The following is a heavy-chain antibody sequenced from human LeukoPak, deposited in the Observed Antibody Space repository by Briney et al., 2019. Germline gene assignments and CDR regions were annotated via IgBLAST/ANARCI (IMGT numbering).Heavy chain of an antibody. V-gene: IGHV3-66*01. D-gene: IGHD5-24*01. CDR2: IYSGGST. CDR3: ARDGYNRYWYFDL. Sequence: GGSLRLSCAASAFTFSSYWMSWVRQAPGKGLEWVSVIYSGGSTYYADSVKGRFTISRDNSKNTLYLQMNSLRAEDTAVYYCARDGYNRYWYFDLWGRGTLVTVSS. CDR1: AFTFSSYW. J-gene: IGHJ2*01.